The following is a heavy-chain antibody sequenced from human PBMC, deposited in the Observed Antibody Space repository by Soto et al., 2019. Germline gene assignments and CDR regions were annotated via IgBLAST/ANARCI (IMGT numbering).Heavy chain of an antibody. Sequence: QVQLQESGPGLARPSQTLSLTCTVSAGSISTINYYWSWIRQHPEKGLEWIGYISYSGSTFYHSSLKSRVTISLDTSKKQFSITLTSVTAADTAVYYCARSAQWDGFDPWGQGTMVTVSS. CDR1: AGSISTINYY. V-gene: IGHV4-31*03. D-gene: IGHD2-8*01. CDR2: ISYSGST. J-gene: IGHJ3*01. CDR3: ARSAQWDGFDP.